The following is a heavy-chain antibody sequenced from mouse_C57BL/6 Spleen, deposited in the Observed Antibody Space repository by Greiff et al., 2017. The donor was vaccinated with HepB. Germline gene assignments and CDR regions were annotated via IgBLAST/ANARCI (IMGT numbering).Heavy chain of an antibody. J-gene: IGHJ4*01. Sequence: QVQLKESGPELVKPGASVKISCKASGYAFSSSWMNWVKQRPGKGLEWIGRIYPGDGDTNYNGKFKGKATLTADKSSSTAYMQLSSLTSEDSAVYFCARLDYDGHYYAMDYWGQGTSVTVSS. V-gene: IGHV1-82*01. D-gene: IGHD2-4*01. CDR3: ARLDYDGHYYAMDY. CDR2: IYPGDGDT. CDR1: GYAFSSSW.